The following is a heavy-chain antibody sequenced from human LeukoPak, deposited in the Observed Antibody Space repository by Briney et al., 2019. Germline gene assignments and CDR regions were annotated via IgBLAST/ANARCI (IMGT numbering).Heavy chain of an antibody. D-gene: IGHD6-13*01. CDR3: ARDAGYFDP. J-gene: IGHJ5*02. CDR2: ISYDGSNK. CDR1: GFNFNNYG. Sequence: PGGSLRLSCAASGFNFNNYGMHWVRQAPGKGLEWLALISYDGSNKYYADSVKGRFTISRDNAKNSLYLQMNSLRAEDTALYHCARDAGYFDPWGQGTLVTVSS. V-gene: IGHV3-30*03.